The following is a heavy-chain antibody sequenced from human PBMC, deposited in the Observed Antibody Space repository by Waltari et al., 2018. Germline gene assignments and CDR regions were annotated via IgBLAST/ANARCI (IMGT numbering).Heavy chain of an antibody. V-gene: IGHV4-39*07. CDR3: ALRKKSGYWYFDL. J-gene: IGHJ2*01. CDR2: IYYSGST. Sequence: QLQLQESGPGLVKPSETLSLTCTVSGGSISSSSYYWGWIRQPPGKGLEWIGSIYYSGSTSYNPSLKCRVTISVDTSKNQFSLKLSSVTAADTAVYYCALRKKSGYWYFDLWGRGTLVTVSS. CDR1: GGSISSSSYY. D-gene: IGHD6-25*01.